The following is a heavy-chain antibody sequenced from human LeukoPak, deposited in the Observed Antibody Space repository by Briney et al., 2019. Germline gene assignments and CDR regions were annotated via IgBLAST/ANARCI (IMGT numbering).Heavy chain of an antibody. CDR2: INHSGST. D-gene: IGHD3-3*01. CDR1: GGSISSSSYY. Sequence: PSETLSLTCTVSGGSISSSSYYWGWIRQPPGKGLEWIGEINHSGSTNYNPSLKSRVTISVDTSKNQFSLKLSSVTAAHTAIYYCARTRLEWLDPRYFDYWGQGTLVTVSS. J-gene: IGHJ4*02. V-gene: IGHV4-39*07. CDR3: ARTRLEWLDPRYFDY.